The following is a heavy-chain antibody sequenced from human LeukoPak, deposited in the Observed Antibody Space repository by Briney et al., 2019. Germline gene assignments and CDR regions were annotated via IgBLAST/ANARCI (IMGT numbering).Heavy chain of an antibody. CDR2: ISSSSSYI. V-gene: IGHV3-21*01. J-gene: IGHJ4*02. D-gene: IGHD3-9*01. Sequence: PGGSLRLSCAASGFNFSSYSMNWVRQAPGQGLEWVSSISSSSSYIYYADSVKGRFTISRDNAKNSLYLQMNSLRAEDTAVYYCARSPAGYFDWLLKDYFDYWGQGTLVTVSS. CDR1: GFNFSSYS. CDR3: ARSPAGYFDWLLKDYFDY.